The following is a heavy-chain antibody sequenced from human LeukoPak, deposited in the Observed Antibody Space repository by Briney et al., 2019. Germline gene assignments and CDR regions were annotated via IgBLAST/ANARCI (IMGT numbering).Heavy chain of an antibody. CDR2: IVGSGATT. CDR3: AKGTRSSPNDASDI. V-gene: IGHV3-23*01. CDR1: GFTFSNYA. D-gene: IGHD1-26*01. J-gene: IGHJ3*02. Sequence: PGGSLRLSCAASGFTFSNYAMSWVRQAPGKGLYWVSAIVGSGATTYYTNSVKGRFTISRDNSKNTLYLHMNSLRAEDTALYYCAKGTRSSPNDASDIWGQGTMVTVSA.